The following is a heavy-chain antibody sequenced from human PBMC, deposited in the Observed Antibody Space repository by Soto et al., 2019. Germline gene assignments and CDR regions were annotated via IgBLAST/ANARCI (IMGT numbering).Heavy chain of an antibody. Sequence: GGSLRLSCAASGFTFSSFAMSWVRQAPGKGLEWVSAISTSGATTYYADSAKGRFTISRDNSKNTLYLRMNTLTADDTAVYYYAKDPMVRDCSGGTCYFDYWGQGTLVTVSS. CDR1: GFTFSSFA. D-gene: IGHD2-15*01. V-gene: IGHV3-23*01. CDR2: ISTSGATT. J-gene: IGHJ4*02. CDR3: AKDPMVRDCSGGTCYFDY.